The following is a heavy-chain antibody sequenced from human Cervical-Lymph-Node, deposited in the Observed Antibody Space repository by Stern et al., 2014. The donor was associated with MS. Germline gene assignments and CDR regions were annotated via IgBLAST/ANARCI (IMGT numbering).Heavy chain of an antibody. CDR3: AAEPMYYSDSVGAFDI. CDR1: GFTFTSSA. Sequence: QLVQSGPEVKKPGTSVKVSCKASGFTFTSSAVQWVRQARGQRLEWIRWIVVGSGNTNYEQKFQERVTITRDMSTSTAYMELSSLRSEDTAVYYCAAEPMYYSDSVGAFDIWGQGTMVTVSS. J-gene: IGHJ3*02. CDR2: IVVGSGNT. V-gene: IGHV1-58*01. D-gene: IGHD3-22*01.